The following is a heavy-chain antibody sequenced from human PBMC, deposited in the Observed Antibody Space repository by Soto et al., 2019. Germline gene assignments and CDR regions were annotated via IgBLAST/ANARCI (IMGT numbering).Heavy chain of an antibody. CDR2: SNYSGNT. CDR3: ATLSVGDRSAIP. J-gene: IGHJ5*02. Sequence: QVQLQESGPGLVKPSETLSLTCTVSGGSISSYYWSWIRQPPGKGLEWIGYSNYSGNTNYNPSPKTPXLIXVXTSKSQFSLKLRSVTAADTAVYYCATLSVGDRSAIPWGQGTLVTVSS. CDR1: GGSISSYY. D-gene: IGHD1-26*01. V-gene: IGHV4-59*08.